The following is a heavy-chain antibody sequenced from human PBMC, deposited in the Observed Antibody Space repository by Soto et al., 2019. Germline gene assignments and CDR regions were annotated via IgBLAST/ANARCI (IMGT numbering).Heavy chain of an antibody. Sequence: EVQLVESGGGLVNPGGSLRLSCVVSGFPFSTSNMNWVRQAPGKGLEWVSFISRSSTYIYYADSVKGRFTISRDDAEKSLFLQMNSLRAEDTAVYYCARGVLPISSTSWFDPWVQGTLVTVSS. CDR1: GFPFSTSN. V-gene: IGHV3-21*01. CDR2: ISRSSTYI. D-gene: IGHD3-16*01. CDR3: ARGVLPISSTSWFDP. J-gene: IGHJ5*02.